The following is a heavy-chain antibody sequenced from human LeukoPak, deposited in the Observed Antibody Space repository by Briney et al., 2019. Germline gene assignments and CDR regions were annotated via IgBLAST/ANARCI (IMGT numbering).Heavy chain of an antibody. CDR2: IYYSGST. CDR3: ARGLAGYSYGPLFDY. D-gene: IGHD5-18*01. CDR1: GGSISSYY. J-gene: IGHJ4*02. Sequence: SETLSLTCTVSGGSISSYYWSWIRQPPGKGLEWIGYIYYSGSTNYNPSLKSRVTISVDTSKNQFSLKLSSVTAADTAVYYCARGLAGYSYGPLFDYWGQGTLVTVSS. V-gene: IGHV4-59*01.